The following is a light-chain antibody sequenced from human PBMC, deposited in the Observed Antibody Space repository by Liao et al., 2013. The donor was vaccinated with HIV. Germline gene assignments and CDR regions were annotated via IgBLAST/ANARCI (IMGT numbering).Light chain of an antibody. CDR3: QAWDTTLYV. CDR2: YDS. V-gene: IGLV3-21*01. CDR1: NIGSKS. Sequence: SYVLTQPPSVSVAPRKTASITCGGKNIGSKSVHWYQQKPGQAPVLVIYYDSDRPSGIPERFSASNSGDTATLIISGTQAVDEADYFCQAWDTTLYVFGTGTKVTVL. J-gene: IGLJ1*01.